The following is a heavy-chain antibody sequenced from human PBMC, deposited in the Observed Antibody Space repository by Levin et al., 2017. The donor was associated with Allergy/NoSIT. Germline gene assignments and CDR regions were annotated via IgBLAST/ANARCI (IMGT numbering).Heavy chain of an antibody. CDR2: MNPNSGNT. CDR1: GYTFTSYD. V-gene: IGHV1-8*01. D-gene: IGHD6-13*01. CDR3: ARGGYSSSWYYYYGMDV. J-gene: IGHJ6*02. Sequence: GESLKISCKASGYTFTSYDINWVRQATGQGLEWMGWMNPNSGNTGYAQKFQGRVTMTRNTSISTAYMELSSLRSEDTAVYYCARGGYSSSWYYYYGMDVWGQGTTVTVSS.